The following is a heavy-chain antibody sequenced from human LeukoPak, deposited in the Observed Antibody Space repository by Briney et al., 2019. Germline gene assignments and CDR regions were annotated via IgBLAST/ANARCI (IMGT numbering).Heavy chain of an antibody. CDR2: IRQDGSDQ. CDR1: GFSFSRYW. D-gene: IGHD3-22*01. V-gene: IGHV3-7*04. CDR3: GRAYDSSGYRAFDI. J-gene: IGHJ3*02. Sequence: GGSLRLSCAVSGFSFSRYWMSWVRQAPGKGLEWVASIRQDGSDQHYVDSVKGRLTISRDNAKNSLYLQVNSLRAEDTAMYYCGRAYDSSGYRAFDIWGQGTMVTVSS.